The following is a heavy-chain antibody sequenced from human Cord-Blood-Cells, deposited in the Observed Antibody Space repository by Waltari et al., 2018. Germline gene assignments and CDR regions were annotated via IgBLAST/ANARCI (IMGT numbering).Heavy chain of an antibody. CDR3: ASRSGVLRFLEWLFTFDP. Sequence: QVQLQESGPGLVKSSGTLSLTCAVSGGSISSSNWWSWVRQPPGKGLEWIGEIYHSGSTNYNPSLKSRVTISVDKSKNQFSLKLSSVTAADTAVYYCASRSGVLRFLEWLFTFDPWGQGTLVTVSS. CDR2: IYHSGST. D-gene: IGHD3-3*01. J-gene: IGHJ5*02. V-gene: IGHV4-4*02. CDR1: GGSISSSNW.